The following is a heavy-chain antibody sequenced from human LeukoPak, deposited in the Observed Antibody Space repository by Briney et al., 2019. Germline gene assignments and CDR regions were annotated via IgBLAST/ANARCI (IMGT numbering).Heavy chain of an antibody. CDR1: GFTFCSYA. D-gene: IGHD6-13*01. Sequence: QSGGSLRLSCAASGFTFCSYAMSWVRQAPGRGLEWVSAISGSGGSTYYADSVKGRFTISREDAKNSLYLHMNSLRAGDTAVYYCVREQQLANWYFDLWGRGTLVTVSS. J-gene: IGHJ2*01. CDR3: VREQQLANWYFDL. CDR2: ISGSGGST. V-gene: IGHV3-23*01.